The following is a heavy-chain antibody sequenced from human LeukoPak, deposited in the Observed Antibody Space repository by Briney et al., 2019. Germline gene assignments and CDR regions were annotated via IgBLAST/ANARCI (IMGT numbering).Heavy chain of an antibody. J-gene: IGHJ4*02. D-gene: IGHD3-22*01. Sequence: PSETLSLTCTVSGGSISSSSYYWGWIRQPPGKELEWIGSIYYSGSTYYNPSLKSRVTISVDTSKNQFSLKLSSVTAADTAVYYCARRRGNYYDSSGYYYFDYWGQGTLVTVSS. CDR2: IYYSGST. CDR1: GGSISSSSYY. V-gene: IGHV4-39*01. CDR3: ARRRGNYYDSSGYYYFDY.